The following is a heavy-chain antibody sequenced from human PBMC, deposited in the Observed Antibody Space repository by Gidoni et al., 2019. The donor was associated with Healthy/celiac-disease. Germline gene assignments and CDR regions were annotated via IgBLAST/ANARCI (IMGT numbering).Heavy chain of an antibody. D-gene: IGHD3-3*01. CDR1: GGSISSSSYY. Sequence: QLQLQESGPGLVKPSETLSLTCTVSGGSISSSSYYWGWIRQPPGKGLEWIGSIYYSGSTYYTPSLKSRVTISVDTSKNQFSLKLSSVTAADTAVYYCARQRYDFWSGYSTEFDYWGQGTLVTVSS. J-gene: IGHJ4*02. CDR2: IYYSGST. V-gene: IGHV4-39*01. CDR3: ARQRYDFWSGYSTEFDY.